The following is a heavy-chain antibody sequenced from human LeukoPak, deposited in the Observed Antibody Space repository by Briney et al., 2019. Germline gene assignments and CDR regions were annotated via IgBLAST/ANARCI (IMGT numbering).Heavy chain of an antibody. V-gene: IGHV4-31*03. CDR1: GGSISSGGYY. CDR2: IYYSGST. CDR3: ARSTRETYAPAAFDI. J-gene: IGHJ3*02. Sequence: SETLSLTCTVSGGSISSGGYYWSWIRQHPGKGLEWIGYIYYSGSTYYNPSLKSRVTISVDTSKNQFSLKLSSVTAADTAVYYCARSTRETYAPAAFDIWGQGTMVTVSS. D-gene: IGHD1-14*01.